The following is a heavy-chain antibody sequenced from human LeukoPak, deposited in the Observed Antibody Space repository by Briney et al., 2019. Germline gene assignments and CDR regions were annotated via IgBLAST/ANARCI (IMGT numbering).Heavy chain of an antibody. CDR1: GYSFITYW. CDR2: IYPGDSDT. D-gene: IGHD2-15*01. J-gene: IGHJ5*02. Sequence: GESLKISCKGSGYSFITYWIAWVRQMPGKGLEWMGIIYPGDSDTRYSPSFQGQVTISVDKSISTAFLQWSSLEASDTAMYYCVRRVGSSGVNWFDPWGQGTQVTVSS. CDR3: VRRVGSSGVNWFDP. V-gene: IGHV5-51*01.